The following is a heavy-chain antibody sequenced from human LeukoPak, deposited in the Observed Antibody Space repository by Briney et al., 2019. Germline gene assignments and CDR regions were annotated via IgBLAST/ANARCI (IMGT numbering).Heavy chain of an antibody. CDR3: APHRTDYGDYFDY. V-gene: IGHV3-9*01. D-gene: IGHD4-17*01. CDR1: GFTFDDYA. CDR2: ISWNSGSI. J-gene: IGHJ4*02. Sequence: GGSLRLSCAASGFTFDDYAMHWVRQAPGKGLEWVSGISWNSGSIGYADSVKGRFTISRDNAKNSLYLQMNSLRAEDTAVYYCAPHRTDYGDYFDYWGQGTLVTVSS.